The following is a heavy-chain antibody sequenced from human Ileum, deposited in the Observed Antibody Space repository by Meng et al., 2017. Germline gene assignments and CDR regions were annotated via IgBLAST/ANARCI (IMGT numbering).Heavy chain of an antibody. J-gene: IGHJ4*02. V-gene: IGHV4-4*02. CDR2: MYPSGTT. CDR1: GASSSSGHW. D-gene: IGHD6-19*01. Sequence: VQVQESVPGLVQPSETLSLTCAVSGASSSSGHWWSWVRQPTGKGLEWIGEMYPSGTTNYNPSLKSRVTISMDTSKNQLSLKLSSVTAADTAVYYCASHIAVSGTRGFNSWGQGTLVTVSS. CDR3: ASHIAVSGTRGFNS.